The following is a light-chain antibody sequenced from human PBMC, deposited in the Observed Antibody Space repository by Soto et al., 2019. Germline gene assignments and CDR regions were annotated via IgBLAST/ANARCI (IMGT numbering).Light chain of an antibody. CDR3: QQYGSSPRT. V-gene: IGKV3-20*01. Sequence: EIVLTQSPGTLSLSPGERATLSCRASQSVSRSYLAWYQQKPGQAPRLLMYGASSRATGIPDRFSGSGSGTDFTLTISRLEPEDFAVYYCQQYGSSPRTFDQGTKVEIK. J-gene: IGKJ1*01. CDR2: GAS. CDR1: QSVSRSY.